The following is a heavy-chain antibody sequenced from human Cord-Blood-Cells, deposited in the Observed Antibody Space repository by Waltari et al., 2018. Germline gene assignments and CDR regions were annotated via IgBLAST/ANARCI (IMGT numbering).Heavy chain of an antibody. CDR2: IIPIFGTA. D-gene: IGHD6-6*01. Sequence: QVQLVQSGAAVKKPGSSVTVSCQASGGPFSSYPIRWVRQAPGQGLEWMGGIIPIFGTANYAQKFQGRVTITADESTSTAYMELSSLRSEDTAVYYCARVPSSIAARFDPWGQGTLVTVSS. CDR1: GGPFSSYP. CDR3: ARVPSSIAARFDP. J-gene: IGHJ5*02. V-gene: IGHV1-69*12.